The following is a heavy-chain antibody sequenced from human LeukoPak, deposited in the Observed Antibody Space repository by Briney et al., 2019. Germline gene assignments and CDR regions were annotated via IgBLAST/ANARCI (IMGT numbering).Heavy chain of an antibody. CDR1: GFTFSSYS. CDR3: AREEYSGGYYFDY. J-gene: IGHJ4*01. V-gene: IGHV3-21*01. Sequence: PGGSLRHSRADSGFTFSSYSINWVRQAPGKGLEWVSSISSSSSYIYYADSVKGRLTISRDNAKNSLYLQMNSLRAEDTAVYYCAREEYSGGYYFDYWGHRGLGTVSS. CDR2: ISSSSSYI. D-gene: IGHD1-26*01.